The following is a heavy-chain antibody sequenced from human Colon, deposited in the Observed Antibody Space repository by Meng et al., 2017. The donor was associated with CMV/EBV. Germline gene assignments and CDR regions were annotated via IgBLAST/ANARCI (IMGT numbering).Heavy chain of an antibody. CDR1: FNFSTYA. D-gene: IGHD2-21*02. J-gene: IGHJ1*01. CDR2: ISYDGREK. Sequence: FNFSTYAMHWVRQAPGKGLEWVAVISYDGREKEYADSVQGRFTVSRDNSKNALYLQMDSLRAEDTAMYYYARALDVTAVTATRYFYHWGQGTLVTVSS. V-gene: IGHV3-30*04. CDR3: ARALDVTAVTATRYFYH.